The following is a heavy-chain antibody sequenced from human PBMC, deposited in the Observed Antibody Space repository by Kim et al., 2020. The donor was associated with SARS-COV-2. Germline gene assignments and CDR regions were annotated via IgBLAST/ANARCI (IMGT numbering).Heavy chain of an antibody. J-gene: IGHJ4*02. CDR3: ARDGNRDGWVGSSWYTFDY. CDR2: ISSSSSYI. D-gene: IGHD6-13*01. V-gene: IGHV3-21*01. Sequence: GGSLRLSCAASGFTFSSYSMNWVRQAPGKGLEWVSSISSSSSYIYYADSVKGRFTISRDNAKNSLYLQMNSLRAEDTAVYYCARDGNRDGWVGSSWYTFDYWGQGTLVTVSS. CDR1: GFTFSSYS.